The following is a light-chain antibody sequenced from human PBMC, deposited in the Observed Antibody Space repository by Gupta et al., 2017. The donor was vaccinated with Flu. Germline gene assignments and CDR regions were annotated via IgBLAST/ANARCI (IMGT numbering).Light chain of an antibody. CDR1: YGIRSW. CDR3: QHSYSFPLT. J-gene: IGKJ4*01. CDR2: CAS. Sequence: PSSVSASVRDRFSNTVLSTYGIRSWLAWYQQKPGKAPNLLIYCASRGQTGVPSRFSGSGSGTDFTLTISSLQPEDFATYYCQHSYSFPLTFGGGTKVEIK. V-gene: IGKV1-12*01.